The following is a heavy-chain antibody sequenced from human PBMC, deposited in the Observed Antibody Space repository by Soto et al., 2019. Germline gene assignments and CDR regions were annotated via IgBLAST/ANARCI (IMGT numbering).Heavy chain of an antibody. D-gene: IGHD1-26*01. V-gene: IGHV3-53*01. CDR2: IYSGGST. CDR3: ATDIVGGTTY. CDR1: GFTVSSNY. J-gene: IGHJ4*02. Sequence: VGSLRLSCAASGFTVSSNYMSWVRQAPGKGLEWVSVIYSGGSTSYADSVKGRFTISRDNSNNTLYLQMNSLRAEDTAVYYCATDIVGGTTYWGQGTLVTVSS.